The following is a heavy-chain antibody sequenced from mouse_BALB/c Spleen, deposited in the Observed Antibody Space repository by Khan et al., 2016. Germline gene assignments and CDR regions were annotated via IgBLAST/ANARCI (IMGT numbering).Heavy chain of an antibody. CDR1: GGSITSGY. D-gene: IGHD2-5*01. J-gene: IGHJ4*01. CDR2: ISYSGIT. V-gene: IGHV3-8*02. CDR3: TRNIVPMDY. Sequence: EVQLQESGPSLVKPSQTLPLTCSVTGGSITSGYWNWIRKFPGNKLEYMGYISYSGITYFNPSLKSRISITRDTSKSQFYLQLNSVTTEDTATYYCTRNIVPMDYWGQGTSVTVSS.